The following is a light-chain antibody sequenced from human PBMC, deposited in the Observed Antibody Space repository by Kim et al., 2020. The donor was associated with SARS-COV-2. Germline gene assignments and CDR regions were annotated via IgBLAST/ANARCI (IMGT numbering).Light chain of an antibody. V-gene: IGKV3-20*01. Sequence: EIVLTQSPGTLSLSSGERATLSCRASQSVSGNDLAWYQQRPGQAPTLLIYGAFTRASGVPDRFSGSGSGTDFTLTISRLEPDDIAVYYCQQYGNSYSFGPGTKLEI. CDR2: GAF. J-gene: IGKJ2*03. CDR3: QQYGNSYS. CDR1: QSVSGND.